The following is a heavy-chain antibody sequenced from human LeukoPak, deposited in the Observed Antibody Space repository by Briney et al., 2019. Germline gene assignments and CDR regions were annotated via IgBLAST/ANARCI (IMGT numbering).Heavy chain of an antibody. J-gene: IGHJ4*02. CDR3: TGQEYSSSPGDY. CDR2: IRIKANNYAT. CDR1: GFNFSGSA. Sequence: GGSLKLSCAASGFNFSGSAMHWVRQAPGKGLEWVGRIRIKANNYATAYAASVKGRFTISRDDSRNTTYLQMNSLKTEDTAVYYCTGQEYSSSPGDYWGQGTLVTVSS. D-gene: IGHD6-6*01. V-gene: IGHV3-73*01.